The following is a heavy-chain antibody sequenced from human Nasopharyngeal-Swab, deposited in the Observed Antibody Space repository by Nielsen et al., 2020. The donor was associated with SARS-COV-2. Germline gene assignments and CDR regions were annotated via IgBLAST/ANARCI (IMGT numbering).Heavy chain of an antibody. J-gene: IGHJ3*02. D-gene: IGHD6-19*01. Sequence: ASVKVSCKASGYTFTSYYMHWVRQAPGQGREGMGIINPSGGSTSYAQKFQGRVTMTRDTSTSTVYMELSSLRSEDTAVYYCARKSLGYSSGWLVAFDIWGQGTMVTVSS. CDR1: GYTFTSYY. V-gene: IGHV1-46*01. CDR2: INPSGGST. CDR3: ARKSLGYSSGWLVAFDI.